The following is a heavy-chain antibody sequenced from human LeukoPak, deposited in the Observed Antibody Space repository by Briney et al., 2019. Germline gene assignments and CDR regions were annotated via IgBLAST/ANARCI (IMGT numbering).Heavy chain of an antibody. CDR3: ARELGGHYFDY. V-gene: IGHV3-11*01. Sequence: GGSLRLSCAASGFTFSDYYMSWIRQAPGKGLEWVSYISGGGSSIYYADSVKGRFTISRDNAKNSLYLQMNSLRAEDTAVYYCARELGGHYFDYWGQGTLVTVSS. J-gene: IGHJ4*02. D-gene: IGHD3-16*01. CDR2: ISGGGSSI. CDR1: GFTFSDYY.